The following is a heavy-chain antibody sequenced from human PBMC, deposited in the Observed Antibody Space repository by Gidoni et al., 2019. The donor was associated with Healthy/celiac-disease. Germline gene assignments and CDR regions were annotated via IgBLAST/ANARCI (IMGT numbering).Heavy chain of an antibody. V-gene: IGHV3-15*01. Sequence: EVQLVESGGGLVKHGGSLRLSCAASGFTFSNAWMSWVRQAPGKGLDWVGRIKSKTDGGTTDYAAPVKGRFTISRDDSKNTLYLQMNSLKTEDTAVYYCTTDYTDPTSSGWYYWYFDLWGRGTLVTVSS. CDR2: IKSKTDGGTT. J-gene: IGHJ2*01. D-gene: IGHD6-19*01. CDR1: GFTFSNAW. CDR3: TTDYTDPTSSGWYYWYFDL.